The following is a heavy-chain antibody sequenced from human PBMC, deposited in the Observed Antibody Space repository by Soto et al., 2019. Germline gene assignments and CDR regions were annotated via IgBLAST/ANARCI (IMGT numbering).Heavy chain of an antibody. CDR3: ARDFGSDLSAPGAVFDY. CDR1: GYFFTTYG. V-gene: IGHV1-18*04. J-gene: IGHJ4*02. CDR2: ISPYNGNT. Sequence: VASVKVSCKASGYFFTTYGISWVRQAPGQGLEWMGWISPYNGNTKYAQSFQGRVTMTTDTSTYTAYMELRSLRSDDPAVYYCARDFGSDLSAPGAVFDYWGQRTVVTVSS. D-gene: IGHD3-3*01.